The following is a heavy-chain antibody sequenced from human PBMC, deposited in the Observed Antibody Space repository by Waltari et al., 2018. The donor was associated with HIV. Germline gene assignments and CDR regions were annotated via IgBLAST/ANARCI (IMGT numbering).Heavy chain of an antibody. CDR2: ISGYNGDT. D-gene: IGHD3-22*01. J-gene: IGHJ4*02. CDR1: GYNFTNYG. CDR3: ARDHYYGSSGYYSDY. Sequence: QVHLVQSGAELRKPGASVTVSCKASGYNFTNYGITWVRQAPGQGLEWMGWISGYNGDTKYAQKVRGRGTMTTDTSTSTAYLEMGSLRFDDTAVYYCARDHYYGSSGYYSDYWGQGTLVTVSS. V-gene: IGHV1-18*01.